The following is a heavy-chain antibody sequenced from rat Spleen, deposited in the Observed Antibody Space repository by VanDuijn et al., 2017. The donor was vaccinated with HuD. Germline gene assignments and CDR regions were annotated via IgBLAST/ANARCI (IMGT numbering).Heavy chain of an antibody. Sequence: EVQLVESGGGLVQPGRSLKLSCAASGFTFSDYYMAWVRQAPTKGLEWVATINYDGSSTYYRDSVKGRFTISRDNAKSTLYLQMDSLKSEDTATYYCARSVFDYWGQGVMVTVSS. CDR1: GFTFSDYY. CDR3: ARSVFDY. CDR2: INYDGSST. V-gene: IGHV5-29*01. J-gene: IGHJ2*01.